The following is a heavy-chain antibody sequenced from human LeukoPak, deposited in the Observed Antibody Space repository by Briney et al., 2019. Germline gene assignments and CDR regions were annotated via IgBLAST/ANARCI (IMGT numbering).Heavy chain of an antibody. D-gene: IGHD2-2*01. CDR2: INVGSGNT. CDR1: GYTFTSYG. J-gene: IGHJ4*02. Sequence: ASVKVSCKASGYTFTSYGISWVRQAPGQRLEWMGWINVGSGNTKYSQKFQGRLTIARDSSASTAYMELNSLTSEDTAVYYCAREMFGTSRPSDYWGQGTLVTVSS. CDR3: AREMFGTSRPSDY. V-gene: IGHV1-3*01.